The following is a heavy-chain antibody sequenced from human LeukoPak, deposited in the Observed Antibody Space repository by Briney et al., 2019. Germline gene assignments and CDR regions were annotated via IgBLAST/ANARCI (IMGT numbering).Heavy chain of an antibody. CDR3: ARDFSPQYYYDSSGYYLDY. CDR1: GFTFSSYW. D-gene: IGHD3-22*01. CDR2: ISSSSSTI. V-gene: IGHV3-48*01. J-gene: IGHJ4*02. Sequence: GGSLRLSCAASGFTFSSYWMSWVRQAPGKGLEWVSYISSSSSTIYYADSVKGRFTISRDNAKNSLYPQMSSLRAEDTAVYYCARDFSPQYYYDSSGYYLDYWGQGTLVTVSS.